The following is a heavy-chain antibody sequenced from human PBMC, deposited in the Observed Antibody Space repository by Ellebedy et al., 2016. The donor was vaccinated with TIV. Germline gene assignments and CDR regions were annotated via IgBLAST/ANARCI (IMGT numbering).Heavy chain of an antibody. CDR2: ISAYNGNT. CDR1: GYTFSSYG. CDR3: AILQEGYCSSTDCYLAFQA. Sequence: ASVKVSCXTSGYTFSSYGISWVRQAPGQGLEWLGWISAYNGNTNYAQKVQGRVFMTMDTSTSTAYMDLRSLRSDDTAVYYCAILQEGYCSSTDCYLAFQAWGQGTMVTVSS. D-gene: IGHD2-2*01. J-gene: IGHJ3*01. V-gene: IGHV1-18*04.